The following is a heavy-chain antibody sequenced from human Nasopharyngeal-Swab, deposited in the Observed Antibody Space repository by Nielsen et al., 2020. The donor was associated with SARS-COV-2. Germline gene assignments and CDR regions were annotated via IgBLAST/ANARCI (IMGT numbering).Heavy chain of an antibody. CDR3: ARARTRSFDY. V-gene: IGHV6-1*01. CDR2: TYYKSKWYT. J-gene: IGHJ4*02. CDR1: GDSVSSDSFA. Sequence: SETLSLTCAISGDSVSSDSFAWNWIRRSPSRGLEWLGRTYYKSKWYTDYAVSVKGRITVNPDTSKNHFSLQLNSVTPEDTAVYYCARARTRSFDYWGQGTLVTVSS.